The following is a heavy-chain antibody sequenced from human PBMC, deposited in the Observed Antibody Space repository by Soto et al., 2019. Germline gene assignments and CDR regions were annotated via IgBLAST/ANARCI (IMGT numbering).Heavy chain of an antibody. CDR1: GFTFSNAW. D-gene: IGHD4-17*01. CDR2: IKRNADGGTA. V-gene: IGHV3-15*01. J-gene: IGHJ4*02. CDR3: AKAATTLTTMDY. Sequence: EVQLVESGGGLVKPGGSLRLSCAASGFTFSNAWTSWVRQAPGKGLEWVGRIKRNADGGTADYAPPVRGRFTISRDDSKDTLDLEMISLKAAATDMYYCAKAATTLTTMDYWGQGTLVTVSS.